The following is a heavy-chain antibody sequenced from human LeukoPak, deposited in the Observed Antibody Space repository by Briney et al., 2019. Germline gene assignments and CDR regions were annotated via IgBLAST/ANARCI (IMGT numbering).Heavy chain of an antibody. CDR2: ISSSSSTI. CDR3: ARERVGRIQLWLLNAFDI. D-gene: IGHD5-18*01. V-gene: IGHV3-48*01. J-gene: IGHJ3*02. Sequence: GGSLRLSCAASGFTFSSYAMSWVRQAPGKGLEWVSYISSSSSTIYYADSVKGRFTISRDNAKNSLYLQMNSLRAEDTAVYYCARERVGRIQLWLLNAFDIWGQGTMVTVSS. CDR1: GFTFSSYA.